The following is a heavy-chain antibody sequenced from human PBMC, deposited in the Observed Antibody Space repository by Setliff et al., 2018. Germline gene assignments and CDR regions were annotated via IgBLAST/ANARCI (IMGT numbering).Heavy chain of an antibody. J-gene: IGHJ6*02. CDR2: INWSGGTA. CDR3: ARRLPYFGMDV. D-gene: IGHD2-15*01. CDR1: GFTFKDYG. Sequence: PGGSLRLSCAASGFTFKDYGMAWVRQSPGKGLEWVAGINWSGGTAGYADSVRGRFTISRDSAKNSLHLQMTSLSAEDTAVYYCARRLPYFGMDVWGQGTTVTVSS. V-gene: IGHV3-20*04.